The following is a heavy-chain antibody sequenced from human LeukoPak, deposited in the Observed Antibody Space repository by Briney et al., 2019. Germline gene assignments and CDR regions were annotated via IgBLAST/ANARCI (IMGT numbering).Heavy chain of an antibody. Sequence: PSETLSLTCTVSGGSISSYYWSWIRQPPGEGLEWIGYIYYSGSTNYNPSLKSRVTISVDTSKNQFSLKLSSVTAADTGAYYCARHRGYSGYEPFDYRGQGTLVTVSS. J-gene: IGHJ4*02. CDR2: IYYSGST. V-gene: IGHV4-59*08. CDR1: GGSISSYY. CDR3: ARHRGYSGYEPFDY. D-gene: IGHD5-12*01.